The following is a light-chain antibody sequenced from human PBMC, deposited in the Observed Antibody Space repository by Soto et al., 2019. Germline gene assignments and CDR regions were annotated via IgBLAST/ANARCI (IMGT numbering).Light chain of an antibody. Sequence: EIVLTQSPATLSLSPGERATLSCRASQSVSSYLAWYQQKPGQDPRLLIYDASNRATGIPARFSGSGSGTDFILTISSLEPEDFAIYYCQQRSNWITFGQGTRLEIK. CDR1: QSVSSY. J-gene: IGKJ5*01. CDR2: DAS. CDR3: QQRSNWIT. V-gene: IGKV3-11*01.